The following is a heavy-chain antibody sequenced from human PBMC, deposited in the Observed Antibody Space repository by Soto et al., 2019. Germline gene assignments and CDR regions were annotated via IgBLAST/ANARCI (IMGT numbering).Heavy chain of an antibody. D-gene: IGHD1-26*01. V-gene: IGHV1-3*01. J-gene: IGHJ6*02. CDR1: GYTFTSYA. CDR3: ARSYYYYYGMDV. CDR2: INAGNGDT. Sequence: QVQLVQSGAEVKKPGASVKGSCKASGYTFTSYAMHWVRQAPGQRLEWMGWINAGNGDTEYSQKFQGRVTIIRDTSATTAYMELSSLRSEDTAVYYCARSYYYYYGMDVWGQGTTVTVSS.